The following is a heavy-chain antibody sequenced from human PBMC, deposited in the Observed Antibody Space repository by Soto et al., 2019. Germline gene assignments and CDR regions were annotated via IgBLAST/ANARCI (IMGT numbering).Heavy chain of an antibody. CDR1: GGSISGASYY. J-gene: IGHJ4*02. CDR2: IDYSGSA. Sequence: SETLSLTCTVSGGSISGASYYWGWIRQPPGKGLEWIGIIDYSGSAYYNPSLKSRVTVYLDTSKNQVPLKVFSVTAADTAIYYCARHPGPDYWGQGTLVTVSS. CDR3: ARHPGPDY. V-gene: IGHV4-39*01.